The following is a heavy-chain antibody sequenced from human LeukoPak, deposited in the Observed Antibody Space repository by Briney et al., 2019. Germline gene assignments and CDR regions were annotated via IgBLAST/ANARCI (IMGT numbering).Heavy chain of an antibody. Sequence: ASVKVSCKASGYTFTGYYMHWVRQAPGQGLEWMGWINPNSGGTNYAQKFQGRVTMTRDTSISTAYMELSRLRSDDTAVYYCARDRDYIVWFDPWGQGTLVTVFS. CDR3: ARDRDYIVWFDP. CDR2: INPNSGGT. V-gene: IGHV1-2*02. J-gene: IGHJ5*02. CDR1: GYTFTGYY. D-gene: IGHD4-11*01.